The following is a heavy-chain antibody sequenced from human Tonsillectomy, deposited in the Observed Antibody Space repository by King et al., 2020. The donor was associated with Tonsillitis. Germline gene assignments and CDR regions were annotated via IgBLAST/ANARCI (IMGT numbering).Heavy chain of an antibody. CDR2: INHSGST. V-gene: IGHV4-34*01. Sequence: VQLQQWGAGLLKPSETLSLTCAVYGGPFSDYYWSWIRQPPGKGLEWIGEINHSGSTNYNPSLASRVTISVDTSNNQFSLKVSSVTAADTALYYCARTMTTVTTLYYYSYGMDVWGQGTTVTVSS. CDR3: ARTMTTVTTLYYYSYGMDV. CDR1: GGPFSDYY. J-gene: IGHJ6*02. D-gene: IGHD4-17*01.